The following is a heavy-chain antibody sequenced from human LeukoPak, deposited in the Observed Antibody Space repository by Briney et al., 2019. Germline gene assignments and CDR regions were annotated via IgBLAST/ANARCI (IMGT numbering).Heavy chain of an antibody. CDR1: GGSISSGGYY. CDR2: IYTSGST. D-gene: IGHD6-13*01. J-gene: IGHJ4*02. V-gene: IGHV4-61*02. Sequence: PSETLSLTCTVSGGSISSGGYYWSWIRQPAGKGLEWIGRIYTSGSTNYNPSLKSRVTMSVDTSKNQFSLKLSSVTAADTAVYYCARGEQQLDGGGYFDYWGQGTLVTVSS. CDR3: ARGEQQLDGGGYFDY.